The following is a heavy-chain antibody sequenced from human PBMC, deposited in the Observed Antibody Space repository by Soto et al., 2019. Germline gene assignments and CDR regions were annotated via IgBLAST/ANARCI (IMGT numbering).Heavy chain of an antibody. V-gene: IGHV4-34*01. Sequence: QVQVQQWRAGLLKFSETLSLTCAVNGGSFSGWHWNWIRQPPGKGLEWIGEASDTGGTNYNPSHESRFTLSVDRSTNQLSLKLTSVSAADTAVYYCARSRNLDVWGPGTTVIVSS. CDR1: GGSFSGWH. CDR2: ASDTGGT. D-gene: IGHD1-1*01. J-gene: IGHJ6*02. CDR3: ARSRNLDV.